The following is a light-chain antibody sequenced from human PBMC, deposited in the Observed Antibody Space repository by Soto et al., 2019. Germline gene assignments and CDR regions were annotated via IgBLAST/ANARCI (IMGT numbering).Light chain of an antibody. CDR2: DAS. CDR3: QQYENLPT. J-gene: IGKJ5*01. Sequence: IQMTQSPSSLSASVGARVTITCRASQSVRSWLAWYQQKPGTAPKLLIFDASRLESGVPSRFRGSGSGTDFTFTTSRLQPEDIATYYCQQYENLPTFGQGTRLEIK. CDR1: QSVRSW. V-gene: IGKV1-5*01.